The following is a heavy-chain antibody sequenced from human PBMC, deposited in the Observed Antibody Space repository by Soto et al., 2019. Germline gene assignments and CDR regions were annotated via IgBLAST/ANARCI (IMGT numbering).Heavy chain of an antibody. J-gene: IGHJ4*02. CDR2: IYPRDSDI. Sequence: EVQLVQSGAEVKEPGESLKISCKVFGDSFTGFWIGWVRQMPGKGLEWVGSIYPRDSDIRYNPSFQGQVTISADRSTTTAYLQWSSLKASDTAICYCARQHPLDSRAWYNWGQGTLVTVSS. D-gene: IGHD6-19*01. CDR1: GDSFTGFW. V-gene: IGHV5-51*01. CDR3: ARQHPLDSRAWYN.